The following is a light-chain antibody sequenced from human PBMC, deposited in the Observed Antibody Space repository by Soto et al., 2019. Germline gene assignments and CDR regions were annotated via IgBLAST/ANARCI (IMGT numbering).Light chain of an antibody. CDR2: EVS. J-gene: IGKJ1*01. V-gene: IGKV2-30*02. Sequence: DVVLTQSPLSLPVTLGQPASISCRSSKSLIHSDGSTYLSWFQQRPGQSPRRLIYEVSDRDSGVPDGFSGSGSGSDFTLNISRVDAEDVGVYYCMQGTHWPWTFGQGTKVEIK. CDR1: KSLIHSDGSTY. CDR3: MQGTHWPWT.